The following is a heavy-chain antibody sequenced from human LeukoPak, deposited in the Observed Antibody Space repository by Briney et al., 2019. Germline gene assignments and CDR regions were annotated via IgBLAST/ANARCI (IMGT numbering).Heavy chain of an antibody. V-gene: IGHV4-31*03. CDR1: GGSISSGGYY. Sequence: SETLSLTCTVSGGSISSGGYYWSWIRQHPGKGLEWIGYIYYSGSTYYNPSLKSRVTISVDTSKNQFSLKLSSVTAADTAVYYCARSPSFGSQNYIWGTYRINWFDPWGQGTLVTVSS. CDR3: ARSPSFGSQNYIWGTYRINWFDP. J-gene: IGHJ5*02. D-gene: IGHD3-16*02. CDR2: IYYSGST.